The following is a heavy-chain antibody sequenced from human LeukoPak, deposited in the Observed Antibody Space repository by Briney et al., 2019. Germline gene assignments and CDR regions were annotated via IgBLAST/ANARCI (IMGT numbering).Heavy chain of an antibody. J-gene: IGHJ4*02. CDR2: MNPNSGNT. D-gene: IGHD3-22*01. CDR3: ARGLHYYDSSGWYDY. V-gene: IGHV1-8*01. Sequence: AXVKVSCKASGYTFTSYDINWVRQAPGQGLEWMGWMNPNSGNTVYAQKFQGRVTMTRNTSISTAYMELSSLRSEDTAVYYCARGLHYYDSSGWYDYWGQGTLVTVSS. CDR1: GYTFTSYD.